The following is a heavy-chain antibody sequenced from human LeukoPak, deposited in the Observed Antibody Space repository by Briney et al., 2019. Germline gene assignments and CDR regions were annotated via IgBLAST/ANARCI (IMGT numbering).Heavy chain of an antibody. CDR1: GGSISSSSYY. V-gene: IGHV4-39*01. D-gene: IGHD4-17*01. Sequence: KPSETLSLTCTASGGSISSSSYYWGWIRQPPGKGLEWIGSIYYSGSTYYKPSLKSRVTISVDTPKNELSLELSSVTAADTAVYYCARHGTGPDYEKYLDYWGQGALVTVSS. CDR3: ARHGTGPDYEKYLDY. CDR2: IYYSGST. J-gene: IGHJ4*02.